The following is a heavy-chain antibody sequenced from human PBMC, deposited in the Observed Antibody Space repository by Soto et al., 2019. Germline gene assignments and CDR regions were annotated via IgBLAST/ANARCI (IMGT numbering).Heavy chain of an antibody. D-gene: IGHD2-2*01. J-gene: IGHJ4*02. CDR1: GFTFSSFW. V-gene: IGHV3-74*01. CDR3: ATRVVDTFGLSY. Sequence: EVQLVESGGGLVQPGWSLRLSWAVSGFTFSSFWMHWVRQAPGEGLVWVSRINTDGSSTSYADSVKGRFTISRDNAKNTLYLQMNSLRVEDTAMYYCATRVVDTFGLSYWGQGTLVTVSS. CDR2: INTDGSST.